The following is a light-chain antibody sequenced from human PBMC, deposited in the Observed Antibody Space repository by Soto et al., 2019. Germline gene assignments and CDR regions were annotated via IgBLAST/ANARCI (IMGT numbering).Light chain of an antibody. Sequence: AIRMTQSPFSLSASVGDRVTITCWASQGISSYLAWYQQKPAKAPKLIIYYPSSLQSGVPARFSGSGSGTDYPLSISSLQPEDFATYYCQQYYSTPPIGQGTKVEIK. J-gene: IGKJ1*01. CDR3: QQYYSTPP. V-gene: IGKV1D-43*01. CDR2: YPS. CDR1: QGISSY.